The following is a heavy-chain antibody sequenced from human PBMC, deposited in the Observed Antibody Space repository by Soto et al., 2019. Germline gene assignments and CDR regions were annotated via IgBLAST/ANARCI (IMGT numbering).Heavy chain of an antibody. V-gene: IGHV1-8*01. J-gene: IGHJ6*03. CDR1: GYTFTSYD. D-gene: IGHD5-18*01. CDR2: MNPNSGNT. Sequence: QVPLVQSGAEVKKPGASVKVSCKASGYTFTSYDINWVRQATGQGLEWMGWMNPNSGNTGYAQKFQGRVTMTRNTSISTAYMELSSLRSEDTAVYYCARGHDRIQLLYYYYYMDDWGKGTTVTVSS. CDR3: ARGHDRIQLLYYYYYMDD.